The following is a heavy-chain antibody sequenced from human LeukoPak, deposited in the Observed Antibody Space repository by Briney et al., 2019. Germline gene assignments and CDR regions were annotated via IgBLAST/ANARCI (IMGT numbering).Heavy chain of an antibody. D-gene: IGHD1-26*01. CDR3: ARDRHYSGSPPEAFDI. J-gene: IGHJ3*02. V-gene: IGHV1-46*01. CDR2: INPSGGST. Sequence: GASVKVSCKASGYTFTSYYMHWVRQAPGQGLEWMGIINPSGGSTSYAQKFQGRVTMTRDMSTSTVYMELSSLRSEDTAVYYCARDRHYSGSPPEAFDIWGQGTMVTVSS. CDR1: GYTFTSYY.